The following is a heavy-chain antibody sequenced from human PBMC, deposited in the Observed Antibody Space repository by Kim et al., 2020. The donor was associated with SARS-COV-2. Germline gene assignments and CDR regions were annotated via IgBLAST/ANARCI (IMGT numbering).Heavy chain of an antibody. J-gene: IGHJ4*01. Sequence: ASVKVSCKASGYIFTDYYIHWVRQAPGQGLEWMGWIKPKDGATQYAQKFQGRVTMARDTSSTTAYMELSRLTSDDTALYYCARVPAFTSFGVVVKLDNWG. V-gene: IGHV1-2*02. CDR3: ARVPAFTSFGVVVKLDN. D-gene: IGHD3-3*01. CDR2: IKPKDGAT. CDR1: GYIFTDYY.